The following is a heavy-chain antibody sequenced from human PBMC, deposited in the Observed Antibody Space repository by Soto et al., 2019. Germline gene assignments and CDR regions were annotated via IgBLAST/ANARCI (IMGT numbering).Heavy chain of an antibody. V-gene: IGHV1-18*04. Sequence: AAEKVSCKASGYTFSHYGISWVRQAPGQGLEWMAWISAHNGNTNYAQKFQDRVTMTTDTSTTTAFMELRSLTSDDTAVYYCARGKGSLGPYYNGLAVWGQGTTVTVSS. D-gene: IGHD1-26*01. CDR2: ISAHNGNT. CDR3: ARGKGSLGPYYNGLAV. CDR1: GYTFSHYG. J-gene: IGHJ6*02.